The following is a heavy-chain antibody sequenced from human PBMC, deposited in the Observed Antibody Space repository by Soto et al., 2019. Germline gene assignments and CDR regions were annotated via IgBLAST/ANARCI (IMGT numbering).Heavy chain of an antibody. CDR3: ARERIPNLQSAYSYSYALDV. Sequence: GGSLRLSCAASRFPFSDYAIHWDRQAPGRGLGWVKLMSFDGSNNSYAESVRGRFTISRDNSKSLLYLQMNGLRPEDTAVYYCARERIPNLQSAYSYSYALDVWGQGTTVTVSS. J-gene: IGHJ6*02. CDR2: MSFDGSNN. D-gene: IGHD2-2*02. V-gene: IGHV3-30*04. CDR1: RFPFSDYA.